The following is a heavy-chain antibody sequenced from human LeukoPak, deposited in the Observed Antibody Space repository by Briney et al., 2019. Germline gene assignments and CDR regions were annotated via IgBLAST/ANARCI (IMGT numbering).Heavy chain of an antibody. CDR2: INDDGSST. V-gene: IGHV3-74*01. CDR3: ARERSQNWFDT. CDR1: GFTFSSFW. J-gene: IGHJ5*02. Sequence: PGGSLRLSCEASGFTFSSFWMHWVRQAPGKGLVWVSRINDDGSSTDYADSVKGRFTISRDNAKNTLYLQVSSLTAEDTAVYYCARERSQNWFDTWGQGTLVTVSS.